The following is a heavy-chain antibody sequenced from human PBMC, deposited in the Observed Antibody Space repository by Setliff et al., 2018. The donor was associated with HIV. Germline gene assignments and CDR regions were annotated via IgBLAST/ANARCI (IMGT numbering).Heavy chain of an antibody. V-gene: IGHV4-59*08. CDR3: ARHPTNWGSTGYYYYMDV. CDR1: GGSISSHY. D-gene: IGHD7-27*01. Sequence: SETLSLTCTVSGGSISSHYWSWIRQPPGKGLEWIGYIYYSGRTNYNPSLKSRVTISVDTSKNQFSLKLTSVTAADTAVYYCARHPTNWGSTGYYYYMDVWGKGTTVTVSS. J-gene: IGHJ6*03. CDR2: IYYSGRT.